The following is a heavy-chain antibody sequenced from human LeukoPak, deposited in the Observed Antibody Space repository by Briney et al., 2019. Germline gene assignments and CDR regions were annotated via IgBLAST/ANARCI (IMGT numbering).Heavy chain of an antibody. V-gene: IGHV3-30*04. CDR3: ARDPAKGAATYFDY. Sequence: PGRSLRLSCTASGFPFSNYAMNWVRQTPGKGLEWVALISFDGAKIYYADSVKGRFTISRDNSKNTLFLQMNSLTVEDTVVYYCARDPAKGAATYFDYWGQGTLVTVSS. CDR1: GFPFSNYA. CDR2: ISFDGAKI. D-gene: IGHD2-15*01. J-gene: IGHJ4*02.